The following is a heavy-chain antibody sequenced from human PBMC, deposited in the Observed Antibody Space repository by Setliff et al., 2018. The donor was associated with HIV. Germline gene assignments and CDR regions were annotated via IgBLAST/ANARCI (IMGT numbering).Heavy chain of an antibody. Sequence: ASVKVSCKASGYIFTSYYIHWVRQAPGQGLEWMGVINTSGGSAGYAEKFRGRVTMTRDTSTSTVYMELSSLRSEDTAVYYCARGALVATIDYFDYWGQGTLVTVSS. CDR3: ARGALVATIDYFDY. D-gene: IGHD5-12*01. CDR1: GYIFTSYY. V-gene: IGHV1-46*01. CDR2: INTSGGSA. J-gene: IGHJ4*02.